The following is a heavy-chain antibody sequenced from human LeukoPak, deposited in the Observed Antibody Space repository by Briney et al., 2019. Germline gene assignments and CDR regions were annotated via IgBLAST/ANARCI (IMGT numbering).Heavy chain of an antibody. J-gene: IGHJ4*02. Sequence: GASVKVSCKASGYTFTSYGISWVRQAPGQGLEWMGWISAYNGNTNYAQKLQGRVTMTTDTSTSTAYMELRSLRSDDTAVYYCARVRITIFGVVRGNFDYWGQGTLVTVSS. CDR2: ISAYNGNT. CDR1: GYTFTSYG. D-gene: IGHD3-3*01. CDR3: ARVRITIFGVVRGNFDY. V-gene: IGHV1-18*01.